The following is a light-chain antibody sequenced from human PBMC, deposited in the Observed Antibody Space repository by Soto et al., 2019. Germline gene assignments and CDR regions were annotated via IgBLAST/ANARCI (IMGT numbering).Light chain of an antibody. Sequence: QSAPTQPPSASGSPGQSATISCTGTSSDVGGYNYVSWYQQYPGKAPKPMIYEVSKRPSGVPDRFSGSKSGNTASLTVSGLQPEDEADYYCSSYAGSSTWVFGGGTKLTVL. CDR2: EVS. CDR1: SSDVGGYNY. CDR3: SSYAGSSTWV. J-gene: IGLJ2*01. V-gene: IGLV2-8*01.